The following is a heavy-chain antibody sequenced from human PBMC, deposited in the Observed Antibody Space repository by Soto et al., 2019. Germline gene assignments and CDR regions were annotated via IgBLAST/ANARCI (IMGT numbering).Heavy chain of an antibody. CDR1: GFSLSTSGVG. Sequence: QITLKESGPTLVKPTQTLTLTCTFSGFSLSTSGVGVGWIRQPPGKALEWRALIVWDDDKRYSPSLKSRLTITKGTSKNQVVLTMTNMDPVDTATYYCAHSPPYDILTGSLNYFDYWGQGTLVTVSS. J-gene: IGHJ4*02. D-gene: IGHD3-9*01. CDR2: IVWDDDK. V-gene: IGHV2-5*02. CDR3: AHSPPYDILTGSLNYFDY.